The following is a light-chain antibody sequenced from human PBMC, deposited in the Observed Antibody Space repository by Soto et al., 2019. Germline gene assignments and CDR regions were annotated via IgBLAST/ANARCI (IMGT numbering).Light chain of an antibody. CDR3: QQYENYWT. V-gene: IGKV1-9*01. J-gene: IGKJ1*01. Sequence: IQLTQSPSSLSASVGDRVTITCRASQGISTYLAWYQQKPGKAPKLLIYGASTLQSGVPSRFSGSGSGTEFTLTISSLQPEDFGIYYCQQYENYWTFGQGTKVDIK. CDR1: QGISTY. CDR2: GAS.